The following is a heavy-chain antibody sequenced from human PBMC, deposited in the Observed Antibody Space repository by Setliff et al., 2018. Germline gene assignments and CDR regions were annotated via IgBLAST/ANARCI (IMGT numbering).Heavy chain of an antibody. CDR2: INAANGKT. Sequence: ASVKVSCKASGYTFTSYGVHWVRQAPGQRLEWMGWINAANGKTKYSQKFQGRVTITADESTSTAYMELNSLRSEDTAVYYCARAPYYYDSSGYWGAFDYWGQGTLVTVSS. D-gene: IGHD3-22*01. J-gene: IGHJ4*02. CDR1: GYTFTSYG. V-gene: IGHV1-3*01. CDR3: ARAPYYYDSSGYWGAFDY.